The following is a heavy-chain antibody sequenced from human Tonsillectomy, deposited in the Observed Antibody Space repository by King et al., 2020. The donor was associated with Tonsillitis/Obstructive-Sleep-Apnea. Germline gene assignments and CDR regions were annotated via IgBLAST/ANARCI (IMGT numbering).Heavy chain of an antibody. J-gene: IGHJ4*02. CDR3: ARDLTVVVVAATPYFDY. CDR2: ISSSGSYI. D-gene: IGHD2-15*01. V-gene: IGHV3-21*01. CDR1: GFTFSSYS. Sequence: VQLVESGGGLVKPGGSLRLSCAASGFTFSSYSMNWVRQAPGKGLEWVSSISSSGSYIHYADSVKGRFTISRDNDKNSLYLHMNSLRADDTAVYYCARDLTVVVVAATPYFDYCGQGTLVTVSS.